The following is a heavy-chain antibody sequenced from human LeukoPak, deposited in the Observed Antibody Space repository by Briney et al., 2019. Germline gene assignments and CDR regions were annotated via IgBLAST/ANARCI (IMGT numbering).Heavy chain of an antibody. Sequence: SETLSLTCTVSGGSISSSSYYWGWIRQPPGKGLEWIGSIYYSGSTYYNPSLKSRVTISVDTSKNQFSLKLSSVTAADTVVYYCARQGANYDILTGYSARDAFDIWGQGTMVTVSS. CDR2: IYYSGST. CDR3: ARQGANYDILTGYSARDAFDI. V-gene: IGHV4-39*01. D-gene: IGHD3-9*01. J-gene: IGHJ3*02. CDR1: GGSISSSSYY.